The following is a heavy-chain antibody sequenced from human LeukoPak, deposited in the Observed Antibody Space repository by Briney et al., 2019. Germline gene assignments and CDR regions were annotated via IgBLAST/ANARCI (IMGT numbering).Heavy chain of an antibody. D-gene: IGHD5-24*01. CDR1: GYSFTTHW. CDR3: ARHMSRDGFDPVYDY. Sequence: GESLKISCKASGYSFTTHWIGWVRQMPGKGLEWMGIIYPGDSDTRYSPSFQGQVTISADKSISTAYLQWSSLKASDTAMYYCARHMSRDGFDPVYDYWGQGTLVTVSS. CDR2: IYPGDSDT. J-gene: IGHJ4*02. V-gene: IGHV5-51*01.